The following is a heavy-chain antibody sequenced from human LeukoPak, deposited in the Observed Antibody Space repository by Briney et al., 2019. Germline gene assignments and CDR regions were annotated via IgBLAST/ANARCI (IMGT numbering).Heavy chain of an antibody. CDR2: IYTSGST. D-gene: IGHD3/OR15-3a*01. CDR1: GGSISSGSYY. Sequence: PSETLSLTCTVSGGSISSGSYYWSWIRQPAGKGLEWIGRIYTSGSTNYNPSLKSRVTISVDTPKNQFSLKLSSVTAADTAVYYCARFKGLFDPWGQGTLVTVSS. V-gene: IGHV4-61*02. CDR3: ARFKGLFDP. J-gene: IGHJ5*02.